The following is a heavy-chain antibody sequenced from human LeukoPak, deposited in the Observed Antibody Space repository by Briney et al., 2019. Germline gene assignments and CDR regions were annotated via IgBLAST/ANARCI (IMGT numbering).Heavy chain of an antibody. J-gene: IGHJ4*02. CDR1: GFTFSNYA. CDR3: ARSGVATCHY. Sequence: AGGSLRLSCQASGFTFSNYAMSWVRQAPGKALEWVPSINPDDGGSFFANSVKGRFTISRDDSRSVVYLQMNGLRAEDTAVYYCARSGVATCHYWGQGILVTVSS. CDR2: INPDDGGS. V-gene: IGHV3-23*01. D-gene: IGHD2-15*01.